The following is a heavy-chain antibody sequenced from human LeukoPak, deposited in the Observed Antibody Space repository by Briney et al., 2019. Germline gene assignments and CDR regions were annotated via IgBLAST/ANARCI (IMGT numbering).Heavy chain of an antibody. J-gene: IGHJ4*02. V-gene: IGHV3-74*01. CDR2: INKDGSST. D-gene: IGHD4-17*01. CDR3: ARPKDSGDSVVAFDS. Sequence: GGSLRLSCAASGFTSSSYWMHWVRQAPGKGLVWVSRINKDGSSTTYADSVKGRFTISRDNAENTLYLQLSSLRGEDTAVYYCARPKDSGDSVVAFDSWGQGTLVTVSS. CDR1: GFTSSSYW.